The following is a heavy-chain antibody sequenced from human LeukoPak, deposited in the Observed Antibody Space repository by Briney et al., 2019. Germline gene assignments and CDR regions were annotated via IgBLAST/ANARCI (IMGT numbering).Heavy chain of an antibody. CDR1: GFTFSSYA. CDR3: ASLPPPNGPFDP. Sequence: PGGSLRLSCAASGFTFSSYAMHWVRQAPGKGLEWVAVISYDGSNKYYADSVKGRFTISRDNSKNTLYLQMNSLRAEDTAVYYCASLPPPNGPFDPWGQGTLVTVSS. J-gene: IGHJ5*02. D-gene: IGHD2-8*01. V-gene: IGHV3-30-3*01. CDR2: ISYDGSNK.